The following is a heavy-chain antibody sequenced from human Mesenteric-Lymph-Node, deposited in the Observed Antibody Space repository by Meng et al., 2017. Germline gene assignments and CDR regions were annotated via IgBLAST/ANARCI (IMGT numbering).Heavy chain of an antibody. CDR2: IKSKTDGGTT. Sequence: GESLKISCAASGFTFSNAWMSWVRQAPGKGLEWVGRIKSKTDGGTTDYAAPVKGRFTISRDDSKNTLYLQMNSLRAEDTAVYYCARATRRDGYNGLYYFDYWGQGTLVTVSS. CDR1: GFTFSNAW. CDR3: ARATRRDGYNGLYYFDY. V-gene: IGHV3-15*01. J-gene: IGHJ4*02. D-gene: IGHD5-24*01.